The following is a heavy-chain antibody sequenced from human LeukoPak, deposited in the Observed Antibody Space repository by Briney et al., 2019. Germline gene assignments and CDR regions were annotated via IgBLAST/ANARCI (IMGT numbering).Heavy chain of an antibody. J-gene: IGHJ4*02. D-gene: IGHD4-17*01. CDR1: GFTFTTFW. CDR3: ATQTTVTAYFDY. V-gene: IGHV3-48*04. Sequence: PGGSLRLSCATSGFTFTTFWMHWVRQAPGKGLEWVSYISSSGRTIYYGDSVRGRFTISRDNVKKSLYLQMNSLRAEDTALYYCATQTTVTAYFDYWGQGTLVTVSS. CDR2: ISSSGRTI.